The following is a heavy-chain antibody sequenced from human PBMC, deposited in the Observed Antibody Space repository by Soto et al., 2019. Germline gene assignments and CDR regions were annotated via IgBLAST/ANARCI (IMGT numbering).Heavy chain of an antibody. CDR2: IYWNDDK. Sequence: QITLKESGPTLVKPTQTLTLTCTFSGFSLSTSGVGVGWIRQPPGKALEWLALIYWNDDKRYSPSLKSRLTIAKDTSKNQVVLTMTNMDPVDTATYYCAHTARSILYFDFWGQGTLVTVSS. J-gene: IGHJ4*02. V-gene: IGHV2-5*01. CDR1: GFSLSTSGVG. D-gene: IGHD6-6*01. CDR3: AHTARSILYFDF.